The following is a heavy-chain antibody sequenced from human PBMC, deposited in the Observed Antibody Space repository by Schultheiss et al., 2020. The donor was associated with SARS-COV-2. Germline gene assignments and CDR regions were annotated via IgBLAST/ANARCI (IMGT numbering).Heavy chain of an antibody. V-gene: IGHV1-8*02. CDR3: ASNIEMATNY. CDR2: MNPNSGNT. D-gene: IGHD5-24*01. Sequence: ASVKVSCKASGGTFSSYAISWVRQAPGQGLEWMGGMNPNSGNTGYAQKFQGRVTMTRNTSISTAYMELSSLRSEDTAVYYCASNIEMATNYWGQGTLVTVSS. J-gene: IGHJ4*02. CDR1: GGTFSSYA.